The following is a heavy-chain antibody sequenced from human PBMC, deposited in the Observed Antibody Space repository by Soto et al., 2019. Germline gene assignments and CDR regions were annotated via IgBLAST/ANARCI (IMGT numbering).Heavy chain of an antibody. CDR1: GFAFSSYS. J-gene: IGHJ4*02. Sequence: GGSLRLSCAASGFAFSSYSMNWVRQAPGKGLEWVSYISSSSSTIYYADSVKGRFTISRDNAKNSLYLQMNSLRAEDTAVYYCARAQYYYYFDYWGQGTLVTASS. V-gene: IGHV3-48*01. CDR2: ISSSSSTI. CDR3: ARAQYYYYFDY. D-gene: IGHD2-8*01.